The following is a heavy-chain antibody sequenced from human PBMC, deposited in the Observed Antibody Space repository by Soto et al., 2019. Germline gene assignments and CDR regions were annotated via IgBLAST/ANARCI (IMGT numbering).Heavy chain of an antibody. Sequence: PAETLSLTCTVSGGSIISDDYYWSWILHPPGKGLEWIGYIYYSVRTAYNPSLNSRIIISIDTSKNQFSLDLRSVSATDTAVYYCARELSKSPDYFDSGQGTLVSVSS. J-gene: IGHJ4*02. CDR3: ARELSKSPDYFD. CDR2: IYYSVRT. CDR1: GGSIISDDYY. V-gene: IGHV4-30-4*01. D-gene: IGHD3-3*02.